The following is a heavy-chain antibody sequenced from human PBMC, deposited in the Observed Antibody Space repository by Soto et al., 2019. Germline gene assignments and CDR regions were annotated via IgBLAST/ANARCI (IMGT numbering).Heavy chain of an antibody. CDR2: VFHSASA. Sequence: QLQLQESGPRLVKPSETLSLTCTVSGDSIRRSTYYWAWIRQAPGKGLEWIGNVFHSASADYNPSLKSRVAISMDMSKNQLSLRLTSVTAADSAVYFCASRSPGDQWLAAVKHPRRSGFFQHWGQGALVIVSS. D-gene: IGHD6-19*01. V-gene: IGHV4-39*01. CDR3: ASRSPGDQWLAAVKHPRRSGFFQH. J-gene: IGHJ1*01. CDR1: GDSIRRSTYY.